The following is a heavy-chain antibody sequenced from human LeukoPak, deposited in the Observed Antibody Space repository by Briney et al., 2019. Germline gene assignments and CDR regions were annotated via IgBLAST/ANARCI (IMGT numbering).Heavy chain of an antibody. D-gene: IGHD6-13*01. CDR1: GFTFSNAW. V-gene: IGHV3-7*03. Sequence: GGSLRLSCAASGFTFSNAWMNWVRQAPGKGLEWVANIKQDGSEKYYVDSVKGRFTISRDNAKNSLYLQMNSLRAEDTAVYYCARARSGYSSSWYRGNYYYGMDVWGQGTTVTVSS. CDR3: ARARSGYSSSWYRGNYYYGMDV. CDR2: IKQDGSEK. J-gene: IGHJ6*02.